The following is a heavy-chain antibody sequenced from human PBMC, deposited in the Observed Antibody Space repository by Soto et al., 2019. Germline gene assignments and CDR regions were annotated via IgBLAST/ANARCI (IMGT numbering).Heavy chain of an antibody. CDR1: GGTFSNFA. CDR3: AASGRDVLGYDFRDTEVLDI. V-gene: IGHV1-69*01. D-gene: IGHD2-15*01. J-gene: IGHJ3*02. CDR2: IIPLFNVA. Sequence: QVQLVQSGPEVKKPGSSVKVSCEASGGTFSNFAVNWVRQAPGQGLEWVGGIIPLFNVAKYAQKFEGRVTIVADDFTSTAYMDLSRLRSDDTAVYYGAASGRDVLGYDFRDTEVLDIWGRGIMITIYS.